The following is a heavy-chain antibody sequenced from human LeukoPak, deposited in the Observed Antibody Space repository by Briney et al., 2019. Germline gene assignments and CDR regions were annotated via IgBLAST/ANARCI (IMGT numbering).Heavy chain of an antibody. CDR2: INPNSGGT. V-gene: IGHV1-2*06. CDR3: ARGSTYCSSISCPMINCDY. J-gene: IGHJ4*02. CDR1: GYTFTGYY. D-gene: IGHD2-2*01. Sequence: ASVKVSCKASGYTFTGYYMNWVRQAPGQGLEWMGRINPNSGGTKYAQKFQGRVTMTGDTSTSTVYMELSSLRFEDTAVYYCARGSTYCSSISCPMINCDYWGRGTLVTVSS.